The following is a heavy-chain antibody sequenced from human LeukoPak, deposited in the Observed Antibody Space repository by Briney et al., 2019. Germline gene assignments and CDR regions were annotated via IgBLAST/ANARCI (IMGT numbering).Heavy chain of an antibody. Sequence: PGGSPRLSCAASGFTFSSYSMSWVRQAPGKGLEWVSYISTSSSIIYYADSVKGRFTISRDDAKNSVSLQMSSLRAEDTAVYYCIKDMGYCSGGSCYRWFDSWGQGTLVTVSS. CDR3: IKDMGYCSGGSCYRWFDS. J-gene: IGHJ5*01. V-gene: IGHV3-48*01. D-gene: IGHD2-15*01. CDR1: GFTFSSYS. CDR2: ISTSSSII.